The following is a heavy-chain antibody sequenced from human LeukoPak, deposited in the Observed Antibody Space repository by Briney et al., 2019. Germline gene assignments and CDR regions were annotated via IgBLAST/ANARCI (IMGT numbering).Heavy chain of an antibody. D-gene: IGHD1-26*01. Sequence: GGSLRLSCAASGFAVSSNHMNWVRQAPGKGLEWVSFIFNGGSTYYADSVKGRFTISRDNSKNTLYLQMNSLRAEDTAVYYCATSIVGLTYDEHFQHWGQGTLVTVSS. CDR2: IFNGGST. CDR1: GFAVSSNH. CDR3: ATSIVGLTYDEHFQH. J-gene: IGHJ1*01. V-gene: IGHV3-53*01.